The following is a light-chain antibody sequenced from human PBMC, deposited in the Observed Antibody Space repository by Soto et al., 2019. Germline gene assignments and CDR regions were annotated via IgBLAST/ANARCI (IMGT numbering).Light chain of an antibody. J-gene: IGKJ3*01. Sequence: DIQMTQSPSALSASVGDRVIITCRASQSISNWLAWYQQKPGKAPNLLIYKASTLHSGVPSRFSGSGSGTEFTLTINSLQPDDFATYYCQQYVSYSQFTCGPGTKVDIK. CDR3: QQYVSYSQFT. CDR1: QSISNW. CDR2: KAS. V-gene: IGKV1-5*03.